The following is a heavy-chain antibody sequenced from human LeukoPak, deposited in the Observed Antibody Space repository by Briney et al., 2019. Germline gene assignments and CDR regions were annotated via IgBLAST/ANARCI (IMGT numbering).Heavy chain of an antibody. CDR1: GFTFSSYA. V-gene: IGHV3-30-3*01. J-gene: IGHJ4*02. D-gene: IGHD7-27*01. Sequence: PGRSLRLSCAASGFTFSSYAMHWVRQAPGKGLEWVAVISYDGSNKYYADSVKGRFTISRDNSKNTLYLQMNSLRAEDTAVYYCAKDGGELGTDYWGQGTLVTVSS. CDR2: ISYDGSNK. CDR3: AKDGGELGTDY.